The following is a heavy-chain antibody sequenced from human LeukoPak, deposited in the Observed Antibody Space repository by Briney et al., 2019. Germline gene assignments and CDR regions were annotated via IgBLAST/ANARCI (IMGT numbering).Heavy chain of an antibody. D-gene: IGHD6-13*01. J-gene: IGHJ6*03. CDR2: IYTSGST. V-gene: IGHV4-4*07. Sequence: SETLSLTCTVSGGSISSYYWSWIRQPAGKGLEWIGRIYTSGSTNYNPSLKSRVTMSVDSSKNQFSLKLSSVTAADTAVYYCARSPQQRSYYYYMDVWGQGTTVTISS. CDR3: ARSPQQRSYYYYMDV. CDR1: GGSISSYY.